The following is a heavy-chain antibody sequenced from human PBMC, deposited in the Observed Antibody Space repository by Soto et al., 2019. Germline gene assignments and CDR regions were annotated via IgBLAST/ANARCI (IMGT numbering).Heavy chain of an antibody. J-gene: IGHJ6*03. Sequence: SETLSLTCAVYGGSFSGYYWSWIRQPPGKGLEWIGEINHSGSTNYNPSLKSRVTISVDTSKNQFSLKPSSVTAADTAVYYCARLDIVVVPAAGYYYYYMDVWGKGTTVTVSS. D-gene: IGHD2-2*03. CDR2: INHSGST. CDR3: ARLDIVVVPAAGYYYYYMDV. CDR1: GGSFSGYY. V-gene: IGHV4-34*01.